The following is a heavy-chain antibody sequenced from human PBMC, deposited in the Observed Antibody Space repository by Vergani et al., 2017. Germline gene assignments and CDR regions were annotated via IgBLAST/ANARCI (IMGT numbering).Heavy chain of an antibody. CDR1: GGSFSGYY. Sequence: QVQLQQWGAGLLKPSETLSLTCAVYGGSFSGYYWSWIRQPPGKGLGWIGEINHSGSTHYNPSLKSRVTISVDTSKNQFSRKLSCVTAADTAVYYCARVKEIFGPWGQGTLVTVSS. D-gene: IGHD3-3*01. J-gene: IGHJ5*02. CDR3: ARVKEIFGP. V-gene: IGHV4-34*01. CDR2: INHSGST.